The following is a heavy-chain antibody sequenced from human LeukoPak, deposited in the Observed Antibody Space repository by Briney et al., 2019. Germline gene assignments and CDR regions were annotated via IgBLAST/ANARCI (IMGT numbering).Heavy chain of an antibody. D-gene: IGHD6-13*01. CDR1: GFTFSDYA. V-gene: IGHV3-30*02. CDR2: IRYDGTNK. Sequence: GGSLRLSCAASGFTFSDYAMHWVRQAPGKGLEWVAFIRYDGTNKYYADSVKGRFTISRDSSENTLYLQMNSLRTDDTAVYYCAKDQYSSSWYDDYWGQGTLVTVSS. J-gene: IGHJ4*02. CDR3: AKDQYSSSWYDDY.